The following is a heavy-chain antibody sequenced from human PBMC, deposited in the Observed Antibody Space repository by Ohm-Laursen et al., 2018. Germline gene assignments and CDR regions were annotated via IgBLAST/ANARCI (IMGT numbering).Heavy chain of an antibody. V-gene: IGHV3-23*01. CDR3: AKDFLHDY. CDR1: GFTFRIYT. CDR2: ISSSGGHT. J-gene: IGHJ4*02. Sequence: SLRLSCSASGFTFRIYTMSWVRQAPGKGLEWVAAISSSGGHTYYADSVKGRFTISRDNSKNTLYLQMNSLRAEDTAVYYCAKDFLHDYWGQGTLVTVSS. D-gene: IGHD2/OR15-2a*01.